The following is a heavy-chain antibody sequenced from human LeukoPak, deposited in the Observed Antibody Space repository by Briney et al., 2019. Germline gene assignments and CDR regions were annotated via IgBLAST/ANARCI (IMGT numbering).Heavy chain of an antibody. J-gene: IGHJ4*02. CDR1: GYSFTSYW. CDR2: IYPGDSDT. V-gene: IGHV5-51*01. Sequence: GESLQISCKGSGYSFTSYWIGWVRQMPGKGLEWMGIIYPGDSDTRYSPSFQGQVTISADKSISTAYLQWGSLKASDTAMYYCARCSGASCYTEGFDYWGQGTLVTVSS. CDR3: ARCSGASCYTEGFDY. D-gene: IGHD2-2*02.